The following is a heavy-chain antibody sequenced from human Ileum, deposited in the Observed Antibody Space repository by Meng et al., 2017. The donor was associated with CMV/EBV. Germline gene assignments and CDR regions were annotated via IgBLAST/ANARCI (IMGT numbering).Heavy chain of an antibody. CDR1: GFTFSNNV. CDR3: ARRGNYIDY. Sequence: EGEVLESGGDLVQPGGSLRLSCAASGFTFSNNVMNWVRQAPGKGLEWVSSITADGITTYDADSVKGRFTISRDNSKNTLYLSMNSLRAEDTAVYYCARRGNYIDYWGQGTLVTVSS. J-gene: IGHJ4*02. CDR2: ITADGITT. D-gene: IGHD1-26*01. V-gene: IGHV3-23*01.